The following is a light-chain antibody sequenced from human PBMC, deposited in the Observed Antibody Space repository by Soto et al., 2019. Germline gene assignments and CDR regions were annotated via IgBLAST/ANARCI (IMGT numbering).Light chain of an antibody. V-gene: IGKV3-20*01. CDR2: GAS. Sequence: EIVLTQSPGTLSLSPGERATLTCRASQSVSSSYLGWYQQKLGQAPRLLIYGASSRATGIPDRFSGSGSGTDFTLTISRLEPEDFAVYYCQQYGSSPQTFGQGTKVENK. CDR1: QSVSSSY. CDR3: QQYGSSPQT. J-gene: IGKJ1*01.